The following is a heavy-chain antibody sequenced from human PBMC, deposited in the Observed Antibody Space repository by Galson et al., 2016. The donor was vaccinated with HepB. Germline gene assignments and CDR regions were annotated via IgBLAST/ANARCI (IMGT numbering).Heavy chain of an antibody. Sequence: SVKVSCKASGYTFTAYYMHWVRQAPGQGLEWIGWISPNSGGTNYAQKFQGWVTMTWDTSISTDTSISTAYMELSRLRSYDTAVYYCERSEGLRPQFDYWGQGTLVTVSS. CDR3: ERSEGLRPQFDY. J-gene: IGHJ4*02. V-gene: IGHV1-2*04. CDR1: GYTFTAYY. CDR2: ISPNSGGT. D-gene: IGHD5-12*01.